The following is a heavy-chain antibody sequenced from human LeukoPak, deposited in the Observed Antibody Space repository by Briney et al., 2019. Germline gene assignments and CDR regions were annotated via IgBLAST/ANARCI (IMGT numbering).Heavy chain of an antibody. D-gene: IGHD3-10*01. V-gene: IGHV1-18*01. CDR1: GYTFTSYG. CDR2: ISAYSGNT. Sequence: ASVKVSCKASGYTFTSYGISRVRQAPGQGLEWMGWISAYSGNTNYAQKLQGRVTMTTDTSTSTAYMELRSLRSDDTAVYYCARDSPDYYGSGSYSPHDAFDIWGQGTMVTVSS. J-gene: IGHJ3*02. CDR3: ARDSPDYYGSGSYSPHDAFDI.